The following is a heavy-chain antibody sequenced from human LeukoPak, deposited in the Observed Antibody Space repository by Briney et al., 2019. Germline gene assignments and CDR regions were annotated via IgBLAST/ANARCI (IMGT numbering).Heavy chain of an antibody. CDR3: AKVAMVRGVIDWFDP. J-gene: IGHJ5*02. CDR2: ISGSGGST. Sequence: GGSLRLSCAASGFTFSSYSMSWVRQAPGKGLEWVSAISGSGGSTYYADSVKGRFTISRDNSKNTLYLQMNSLRAEDTAVYYCAKVAMVRGVIDWFDPWGQGTLVTVSS. CDR1: GFTFSSYS. V-gene: IGHV3-23*01. D-gene: IGHD3-10*01.